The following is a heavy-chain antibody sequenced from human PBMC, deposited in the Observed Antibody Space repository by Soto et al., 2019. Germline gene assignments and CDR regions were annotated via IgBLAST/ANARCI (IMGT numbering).Heavy chain of an antibody. CDR2: INPHSGGT. CDR3: ARSLTEGYCTITGCYTRPLYGMDV. V-gene: IGHV1-2*02. Sequence: QEQLVPSGAEVKKPGASVKVSCKASGYTFSGYYIHWLRQAPGQGLEWMGWINPHSGGTNYAQKFQGRVTVTRDTHTSTAYMELSRLTSYDTAVYYCARSLTEGYCTITGCYTRPLYGMDVWGQGTTVTVSS. CDR1: GYTFSGYY. J-gene: IGHJ6*02. D-gene: IGHD2-2*02.